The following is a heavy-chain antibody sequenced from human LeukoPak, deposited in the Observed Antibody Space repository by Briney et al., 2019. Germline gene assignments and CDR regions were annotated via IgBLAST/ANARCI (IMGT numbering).Heavy chain of an antibody. Sequence: SETLSLTCTVSGSSMSSDYYWGWIRQPAGKGLEWIGRIYTSGSTNYNPSLKSRVTISVDTSKNQFSLKLSSVTAADTAVYYCARNYYDSSGYYYHRAFDIWGQGTMVTVSS. CDR2: IYTSGST. CDR3: ARNYYDSSGYYYHRAFDI. CDR1: GSSMSSDYY. J-gene: IGHJ3*02. V-gene: IGHV4-61*02. D-gene: IGHD3-22*01.